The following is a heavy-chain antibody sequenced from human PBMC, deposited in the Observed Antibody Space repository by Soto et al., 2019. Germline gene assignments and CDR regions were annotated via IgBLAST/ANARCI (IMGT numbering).Heavy chain of an antibody. V-gene: IGHV3-23*01. CDR3: AKGFTMVRGVKGY. Sequence: EVQLLESGGGLVQPGGSLRLSCAASGFTFSSYAMSWVRQAPGKGLEWVSAISGSGGSTYYADSVKGRFTSSRDNSKNTLYLQMNSLRAEDTAVYYCAKGFTMVRGVKGYWGQGTLVTVSS. J-gene: IGHJ4*02. CDR2: ISGSGGST. CDR1: GFTFSSYA. D-gene: IGHD3-10*01.